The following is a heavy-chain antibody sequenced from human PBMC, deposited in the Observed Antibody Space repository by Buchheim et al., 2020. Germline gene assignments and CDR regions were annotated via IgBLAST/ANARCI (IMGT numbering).Heavy chain of an antibody. V-gene: IGHV4-59*01. Sequence: QVQLQESGPGLVQPSETLSLTCTVSGGSISSYYWSWIRQPPGKGLEWIGYIYYSGSTNYNPSLKSRVTISVATSKNQFPLKLSSVTAADTAVYYCARGGGGFSGSYGSAFDIWGQGT. CDR2: IYYSGST. J-gene: IGHJ3*02. CDR1: GGSISSYY. D-gene: IGHD1-26*01. CDR3: ARGGGGFSGSYGSAFDI.